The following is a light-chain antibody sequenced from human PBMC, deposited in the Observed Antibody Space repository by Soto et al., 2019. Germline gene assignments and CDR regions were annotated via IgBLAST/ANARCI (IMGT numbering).Light chain of an antibody. Sequence: QSALTQPASVSGSPGQSITISCTGXSSDVGGYNYVSWYQQQPGKAPKFMIYDVSNRPSGVSNRFSGSKSGNTASLTISGLQAEDEADYYCCSYTTSNTRQIVFGTGTKLTVL. V-gene: IGLV2-14*01. CDR3: CSYTTSNTRQIV. CDR2: DVS. CDR1: SSDVGGYNY. J-gene: IGLJ1*01.